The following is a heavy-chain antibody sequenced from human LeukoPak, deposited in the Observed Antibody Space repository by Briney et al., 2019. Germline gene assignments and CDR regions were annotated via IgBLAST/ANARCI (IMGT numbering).Heavy chain of an antibody. Sequence: GGSLRLSCAASGFTFSSYGMHWVRQAPGKGLEWVAVIWYDGSNKYYADSVKGRFTISRDNSKNTLYLQMNSLRAEDTAVYYCARGQWFGELLGWFDPWGQGTLVIVSS. D-gene: IGHD3-10*01. J-gene: IGHJ5*02. CDR2: IWYDGSNK. V-gene: IGHV3-33*01. CDR1: GFTFSSYG. CDR3: ARGQWFGELLGWFDP.